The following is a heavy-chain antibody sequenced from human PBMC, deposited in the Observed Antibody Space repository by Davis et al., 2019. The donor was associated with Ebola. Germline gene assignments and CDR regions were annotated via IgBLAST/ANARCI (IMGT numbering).Heavy chain of an antibody. J-gene: IGHJ4*02. CDR2: ISAYNGNT. V-gene: IGHV1-18*04. Sequence: ASVKVSCKASGYTFTSYYMHWVRQAPGKGLAWMGWISAYNGNTNYAQKLQGRVTMTTDTPTSTAYMELRSLRSDDTAVYYCARGPPMLNIAAAAFDYWGQGTLVTVSS. D-gene: IGHD6-13*01. CDR1: GYTFTSYY. CDR3: ARGPPMLNIAAAAFDY.